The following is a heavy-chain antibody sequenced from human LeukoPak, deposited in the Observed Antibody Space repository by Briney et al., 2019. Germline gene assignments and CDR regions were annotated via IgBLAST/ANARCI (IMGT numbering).Heavy chain of an antibody. V-gene: IGHV3-30*04. J-gene: IGHJ6*03. CDR3: AREGSGWYGEIYYYYYYMDV. CDR1: GFTFSSYA. D-gene: IGHD6-19*01. CDR2: ISYDGSNK. Sequence: PGGSLRLSCAASGFTFSSYAMHWVRQAPGKGLEWVAVISYDGSNKYYADSVKGRFTISRGNSKNTLYLQMNSLRAEDTAVYYCAREGSGWYGEIYYYYYYMDVWGKGTTVTVSS.